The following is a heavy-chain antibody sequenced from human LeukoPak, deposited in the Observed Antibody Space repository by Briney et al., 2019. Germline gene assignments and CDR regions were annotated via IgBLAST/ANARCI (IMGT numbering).Heavy chain of an antibody. V-gene: IGHV4-30-2*01. J-gene: IGHJ5*02. CDR1: GGSISSGGYS. D-gene: IGHD1-26*01. CDR3: ARTPYSGSYLLLA. CDR2: IYHSGST. Sequence: SETLSLTCAVSGGSISSGGYSWSWIRQPPGKGLEWIGYIYHSGSTYYNPSLKSRVTISVDRSKNQFSLKLSSVTAADAAVYYCARTPYSGSYLLLAWGQGTLVTVSS.